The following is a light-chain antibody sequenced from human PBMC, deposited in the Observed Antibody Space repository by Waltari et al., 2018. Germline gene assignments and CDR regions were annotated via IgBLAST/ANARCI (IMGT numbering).Light chain of an antibody. CDR2: AAS. J-gene: IGKJ2*01. CDR1: QSINRH. Sequence: DIQMTQSPSSLSASVGDRVTITCRASQSINRHLNWYQQKPGKAPKLLIYAASSLQGGVPSSFLGSWSGTDFTLTISSLPPEAFSTYYCQQSYSPPPDTFGQGTKLEIK. CDR3: QQSYSPPPDT. V-gene: IGKV1-39*01.